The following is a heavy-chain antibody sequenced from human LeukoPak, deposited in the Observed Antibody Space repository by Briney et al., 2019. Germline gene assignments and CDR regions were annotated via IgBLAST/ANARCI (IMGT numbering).Heavy chain of an antibody. Sequence: GGSLRLSCAASGFTFTNYWMHWVRQAPGKGLVWVSPINNDGGITAYADSVKGRFTISRDNANSTLYLQMNSLRAEDTAVYYCARTYSSFDYWGQGTLVTVSS. V-gene: IGHV3-74*01. CDR2: INNDGGIT. CDR3: ARTYSSFDY. CDR1: GFTFTNYW. J-gene: IGHJ4*02. D-gene: IGHD6-19*01.